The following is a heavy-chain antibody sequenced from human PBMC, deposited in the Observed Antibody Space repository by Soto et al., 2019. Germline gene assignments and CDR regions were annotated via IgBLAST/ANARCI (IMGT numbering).Heavy chain of an antibody. Sequence: AVQVSCKASGYPLTESSMHWLRQAPGKGLEWMGGFDPEEGETIYAQKFQGRVPMTEDTSTDTAYRELSSLISEDPTVYYCATDLSGRAVTPAVWGQGTTVTVSS. D-gene: IGHD1-26*01. CDR2: FDPEEGET. CDR1: GYPLTESS. CDR3: ATDLSGRAVTPAV. J-gene: IGHJ6*02. V-gene: IGHV1-24*01.